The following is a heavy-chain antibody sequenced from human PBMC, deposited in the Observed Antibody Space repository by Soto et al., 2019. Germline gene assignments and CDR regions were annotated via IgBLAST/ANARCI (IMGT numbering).Heavy chain of an antibody. D-gene: IGHD5-18*01. J-gene: IGHJ4*02. CDR2: INKDGSEK. V-gene: IGHV3-7*01. CDR3: ARDYSSYGPFDY. Sequence: GGSLRLSCAASGFTFSSYWMTWVRQAPGKGLEWLANINKDGSEKNYVDSVKGRLTISRDNAKNSLYLQMNSLRAEDTAVYYCARDYSSYGPFDYWGQGTLVTVSS. CDR1: GFTFSSYW.